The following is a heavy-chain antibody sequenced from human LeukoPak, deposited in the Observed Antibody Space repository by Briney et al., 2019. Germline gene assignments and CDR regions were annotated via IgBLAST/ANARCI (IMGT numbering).Heavy chain of an antibody. J-gene: IGHJ4*02. CDR3: AKDIARIAVAGTALDY. Sequence: GGSLRLSCAASGFTFSSYSMNWVRQAPGKGLEWVSSISSSSSYIYYADSVKGRFTISRDNSKNSLYLQMNSLRTEDTALYYCAKDIARIAVAGTALDYWGQGTLVTVSS. CDR2: ISSSSSYI. CDR1: GFTFSSYS. V-gene: IGHV3-21*04. D-gene: IGHD6-19*01.